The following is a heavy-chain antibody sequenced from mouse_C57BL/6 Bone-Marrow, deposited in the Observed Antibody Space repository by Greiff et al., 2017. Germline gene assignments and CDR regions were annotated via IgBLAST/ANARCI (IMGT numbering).Heavy chain of an antibody. V-gene: IGHV1-52*01. CDR3: ARGRLPLWYFDV. J-gene: IGHJ1*03. Sequence: QVQLQQPGAELVRPGSSVKLSCKASGYTFTSYWMHWVKQRPIQGLEWIGNIDPSDSETHYNQKFKDKATLTVDKSSSTAYMQLSSLTSEDSAVYYCARGRLPLWYFDVWGTGTTVTVSS. CDR2: IDPSDSET. CDR1: GYTFTSYW. D-gene: IGHD2-4*01.